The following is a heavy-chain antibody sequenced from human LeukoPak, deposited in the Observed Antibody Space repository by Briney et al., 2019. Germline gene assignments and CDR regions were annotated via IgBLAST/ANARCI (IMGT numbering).Heavy chain of an antibody. Sequence: ASLKVSCKASGYTFTGYYMHWVRHAPGQGLEWMGWINPNSGGTNYAQKFQGRVTMTRDTSISTAYMELSRLRSDDTAVYYCARAGHYGSGSYIDYWGQGTLVTVSS. CDR2: INPNSGGT. V-gene: IGHV1-2*02. D-gene: IGHD3-10*01. J-gene: IGHJ4*02. CDR1: GYTFTGYY. CDR3: ARAGHYGSGSYIDY.